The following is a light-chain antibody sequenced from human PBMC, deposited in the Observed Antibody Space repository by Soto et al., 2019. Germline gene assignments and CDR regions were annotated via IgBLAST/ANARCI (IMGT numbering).Light chain of an antibody. J-gene: IGLJ1*01. Sequence: QSALTQPASVSGSPGQSITISCTGTSSDVGSYNLVSWYQQHPGKAPKLMIYEGSKWPSGVSNRFSGSKSGNTASLTISGLQAEDEADYYCCSYAGSNYVFGTGTKLTVL. CDR1: SSDVGSYNL. V-gene: IGLV2-23*01. CDR3: CSYAGSNYV. CDR2: EGS.